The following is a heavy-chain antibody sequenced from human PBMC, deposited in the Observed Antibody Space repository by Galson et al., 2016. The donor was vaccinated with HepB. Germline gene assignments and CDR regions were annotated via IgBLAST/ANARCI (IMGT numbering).Heavy chain of an antibody. Sequence: SLRLSRAASGFTFTSYWMNWVRQTPGKGLELVANTDQGGNNKYYVDSVQGRFTISRDNVKNSVVLQMNSLRAEDTAIYYCATLGHGTHDYWGQGTLVTVSS. J-gene: IGHJ4*02. CDR3: ATLGHGTHDY. CDR1: GFTFTSYW. D-gene: IGHD3-16*01. V-gene: IGHV3-7*03. CDR2: TDQGGNNK.